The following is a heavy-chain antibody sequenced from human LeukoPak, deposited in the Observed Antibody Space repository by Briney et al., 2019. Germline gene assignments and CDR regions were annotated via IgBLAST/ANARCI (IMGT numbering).Heavy chain of an antibody. Sequence: GASVKVSCKASGGTFSSYAISWVRQAPGQGLEWMGWISAYNGNTNYAQKLQGRVTMTTDTSTSTAYMELRSLRSDDTAVYYCARDASFQERVQPPKDYWGQGTLVTVSS. J-gene: IGHJ4*02. D-gene: IGHD5-18*01. V-gene: IGHV1-18*01. CDR2: ISAYNGNT. CDR3: ARDASFQERVQPPKDY. CDR1: GGTFSSYA.